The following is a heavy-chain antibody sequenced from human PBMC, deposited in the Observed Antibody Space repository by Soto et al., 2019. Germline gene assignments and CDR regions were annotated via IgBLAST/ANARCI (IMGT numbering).Heavy chain of an antibody. CDR2: IYYSGST. J-gene: IGHJ5*02. CDR1: GDSVSNDNYY. V-gene: IGHV4-61*01. D-gene: IGHD3-16*02. Sequence: SETLSLTCAVSGDSVSNDNYYWSWIRQPPGKGLERIGYIYYSGSTNYNPSLKSRVTISVDTSKNQFSLKLSSVTAADTAVYYCARTSYDYVWGSYRYTWFDPWGQGTLVTVSS. CDR3: ARTSYDYVWGSYRYTWFDP.